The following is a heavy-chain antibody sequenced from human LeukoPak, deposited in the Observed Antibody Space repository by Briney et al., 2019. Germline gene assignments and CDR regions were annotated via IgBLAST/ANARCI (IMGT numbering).Heavy chain of an antibody. CDR3: AKASGEVVSGSFIDY. CDR2: TSSDLNVK. D-gene: IGHD3-22*01. J-gene: IGHJ4*02. V-gene: IGHV3-30*18. Sequence: GGSLRLSCAASGFTFRNYVIHWVRQAPGKGLEWVAVTSSDLNVKLYADSVKGRFTISRDNSKNTLYLQMNSLRAEDTAVYYCAKASGEVVSGSFIDYWGQGTLVTVSS. CDR1: GFTFRNYV.